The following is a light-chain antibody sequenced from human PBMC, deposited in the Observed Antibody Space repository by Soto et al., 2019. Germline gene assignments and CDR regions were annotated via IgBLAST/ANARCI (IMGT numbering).Light chain of an antibody. Sequence: QSALTQPASVSGSPGQSITISCTETSSDVGGYNYVSWYQQHPGKAPKLMIYDVSNRPSGVSNRFSDSKSGNTASLTISGLQAEDEADYYCSSYTSSSTVVFGGGTKLTVL. J-gene: IGLJ2*01. V-gene: IGLV2-14*01. CDR2: DVS. CDR3: SSYTSSSTVV. CDR1: SSDVGGYNY.